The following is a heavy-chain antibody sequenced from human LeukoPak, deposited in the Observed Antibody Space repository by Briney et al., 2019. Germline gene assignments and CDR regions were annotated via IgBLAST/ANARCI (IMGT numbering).Heavy chain of an antibody. CDR3: ASTLPPDSSGYWDDY. V-gene: IGHV3-48*02. CDR1: GFTFSSYS. J-gene: IGHJ4*02. D-gene: IGHD3-22*01. CDR2: ISSSSSTI. Sequence: PGGSLRLSCAASGFTFSSYSMNWVRQAPGKGLEWVSYISSSSSTIYYADSVKGRFTISRDNAKNSLYLQMNSLRDEDTAVYYCASTLPPDSSGYWDDYWGQGTLVTVSS.